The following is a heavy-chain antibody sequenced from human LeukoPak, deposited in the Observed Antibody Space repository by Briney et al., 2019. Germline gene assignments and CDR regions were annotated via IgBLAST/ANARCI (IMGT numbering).Heavy chain of an antibody. V-gene: IGHV3-7*04. J-gene: IGHJ6*02. Sequence: PGGSLRLSCAASGFTFSSSWMSWVRQAPGKGLEWVANIKEDGSEKYYVDSVKGRFTISRDNAKNSLYLQMNSLRAEDTAVYYCARGHYSMDVWGQGTTVTVSS. CDR2: IKEDGSEK. CDR3: ARGHYSMDV. CDR1: GFTFSSSW.